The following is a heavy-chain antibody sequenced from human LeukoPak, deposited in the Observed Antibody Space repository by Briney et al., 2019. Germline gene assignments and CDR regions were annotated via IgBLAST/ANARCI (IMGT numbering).Heavy chain of an antibody. Sequence: PSETLSLTCAVYGGSFSDYYWSWIRQPPGKGLEWIGEINHSESTNYNPSLKSRVTISVDTSKNQFSLKLSSVTAADTAVYYCARVVLMVYAIRYGMDVWGQGTTVTVSS. J-gene: IGHJ6*02. V-gene: IGHV4-34*01. D-gene: IGHD2-8*01. CDR3: ARVVLMVYAIRYGMDV. CDR1: GGSFSDYY. CDR2: INHSEST.